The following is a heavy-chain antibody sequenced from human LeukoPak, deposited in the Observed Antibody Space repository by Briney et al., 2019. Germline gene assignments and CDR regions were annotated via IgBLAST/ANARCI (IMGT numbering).Heavy chain of an antibody. Sequence: GGSLRLSCAASGFIFSSYDINWLRQAPGQGLEWISSISSSSSYIYYADSVRGRFTISRGNAKHSVFLQMNRLRAEDTAVYYCARALSIATTVDIWGLGTMVTVSS. D-gene: IGHD6-6*01. J-gene: IGHJ3*02. CDR2: ISSSSSYI. CDR1: GFIFSSYD. CDR3: ARALSIATTVDI. V-gene: IGHV3-21*01.